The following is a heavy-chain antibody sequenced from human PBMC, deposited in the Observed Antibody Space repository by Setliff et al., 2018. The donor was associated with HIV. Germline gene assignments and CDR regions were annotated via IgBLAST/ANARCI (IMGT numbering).Heavy chain of an antibody. CDR1: GGSFSGYY. Sequence: SETLSLTCAVYGGSFSGYYWSWIRQPPGKGLEWIGEINHSGSTNYNPSLKSRVTISVDTSKNQFSLKLSSVTAADTAVYYCARDLRGRYYYGSGRTTSYYFDYWGQGTLVTAPQ. CDR3: ARDLRGRYYYGSGRTTSYYFDY. J-gene: IGHJ4*02. V-gene: IGHV4-34*01. CDR2: INHSGST. D-gene: IGHD3-10*01.